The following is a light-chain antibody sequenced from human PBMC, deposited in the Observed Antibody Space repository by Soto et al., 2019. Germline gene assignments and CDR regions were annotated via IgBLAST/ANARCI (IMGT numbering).Light chain of an antibody. V-gene: IGKV3-15*01. CDR1: QSVTGF. CDR2: GAS. Sequence: EITMTQSPATLSASPGERVTLSCRASQSVTGFLGWYQQKPGQAPRLLIYGASTRATGIPARFSGSGSEIEFTLSIPSLQSEDFAVYYCQQYHNWPPTFGQGTKVEIK. J-gene: IGKJ1*01. CDR3: QQYHNWPPT.